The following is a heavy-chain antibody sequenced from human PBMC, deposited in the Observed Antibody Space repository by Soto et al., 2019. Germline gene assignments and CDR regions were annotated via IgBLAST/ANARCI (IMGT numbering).Heavy chain of an antibody. J-gene: IGHJ4*02. CDR1: GASLARGGFS. V-gene: IGHV4-31*11. CDR2: IYYSGST. CDR3: ATYYDILTGPRGPLNY. Sequence: QVQLQESGPGVVNPSQTLSLTCAGSGASLARGGFSWIWIRPYPGKGLELIGDIYYSGSTRYNPSRKSRITLSVDTSKNQFSLELSSVTAADTALYYCATYYDILTGPRGPLNYGGQGILVTVSS. D-gene: IGHD3-9*01.